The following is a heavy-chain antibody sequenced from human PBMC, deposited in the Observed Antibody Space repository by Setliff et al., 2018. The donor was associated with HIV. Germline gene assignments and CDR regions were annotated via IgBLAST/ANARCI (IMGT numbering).Heavy chain of an antibody. CDR2: INSDGSST. V-gene: IGHV3-74*01. CDR1: GFTFSSYW. Sequence: LSLSCAASGFTFSSYWMHWVRQAPGKGLVWVSRINSDGSSTSYADSVKGRFTISRDNAKNTLYLQMNSLRAEDTAVYYCAKAPGLTRSWAIDYWGQGTLVTVSS. CDR3: AKAPGLTRSWAIDY. J-gene: IGHJ4*02. D-gene: IGHD6-13*01.